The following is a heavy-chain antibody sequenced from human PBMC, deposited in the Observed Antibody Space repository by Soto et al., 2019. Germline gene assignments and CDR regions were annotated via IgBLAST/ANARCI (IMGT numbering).Heavy chain of an antibody. V-gene: IGHV3-21*01. Sequence: LRLSCAASAFSFSSYTMNWVRQAPGKGLEWVSSITSSSSYIFYADSVKGRFSISRDNARNSLSLQMNRLRAEDTAVYYCARETIAATGTASYGMDVWGQGTTVTVPS. J-gene: IGHJ6*02. CDR3: ARETIAATGTASYGMDV. D-gene: IGHD6-25*01. CDR2: ITSSSSYI. CDR1: AFSFSSYT.